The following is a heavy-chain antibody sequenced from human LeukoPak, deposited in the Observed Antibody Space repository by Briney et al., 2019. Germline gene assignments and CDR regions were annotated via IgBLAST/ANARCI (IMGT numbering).Heavy chain of an antibody. J-gene: IGHJ3*02. Sequence: GALVKVSCKASGYTFTSYGISWVRQAPGQGLEWMGWISGYNDNTNYAQNLQGRVTMTTDTSTSTAYMELRSLRSDDTAVYYCARGRYPHTSSWYGDAFDIWGQGTMVTVSS. D-gene: IGHD6-13*01. CDR1: GYTFTSYG. V-gene: IGHV1-18*01. CDR2: ISGYNDNT. CDR3: ARGRYPHTSSWYGDAFDI.